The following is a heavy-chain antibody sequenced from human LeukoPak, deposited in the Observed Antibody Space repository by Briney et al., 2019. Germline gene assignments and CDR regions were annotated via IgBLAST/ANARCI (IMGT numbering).Heavy chain of an antibody. V-gene: IGHV3-23*01. CDR3: ARPRSGWYRDAFDI. CDR1: GFTFSSYA. D-gene: IGHD6-19*01. J-gene: IGHJ3*02. CDR2: ISGSGGST. Sequence: PGGSLRLSCAASGFTFSSYAMSSARHAPRKWLEWLSAISGSGGSTYYADSVTGRFTISRANSKNTLYLQMNSLRAEDTAVYYCARPRSGWYRDAFDIWGQGTMVTVSS.